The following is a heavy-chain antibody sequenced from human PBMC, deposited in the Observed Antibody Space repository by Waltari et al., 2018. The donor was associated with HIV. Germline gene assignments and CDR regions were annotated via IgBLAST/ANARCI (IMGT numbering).Heavy chain of an antibody. Sequence: QVQLQQSGPGLVKPSQTLSLTCAISGDSVSSNSAAWNWIRQSPSRGLEWLGRTYYRSKWYNDYAVSVKSRITINPDTSKNQFSLQLNSVTPEDTAVYYCARGAYSSGWFGDDYFDYWGQGTLVTVSS. D-gene: IGHD6-19*01. CDR1: GDSVSSNSAA. V-gene: IGHV6-1*01. CDR3: ARGAYSSGWFGDDYFDY. CDR2: TYYRSKWYN. J-gene: IGHJ4*02.